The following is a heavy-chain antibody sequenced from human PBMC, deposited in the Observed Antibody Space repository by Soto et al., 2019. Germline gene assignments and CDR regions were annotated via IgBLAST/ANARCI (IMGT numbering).Heavy chain of an antibody. D-gene: IGHD4-17*01. CDR2: TYYRSKWFN. J-gene: IGHJ4*02. V-gene: IGHV6-1*01. Sequence: SQTRSLTCAASGDSVASKRVAWNWIRQSPSRGLEWLGRTYYRSKWFNDYGVSVKSRITINPDTSKNQFSLQLNSVTPEDTAVYYCARDRDYGDFELDYWGQGTLVTVSS. CDR1: GDSVASKRVA. CDR3: ARDRDYGDFELDY.